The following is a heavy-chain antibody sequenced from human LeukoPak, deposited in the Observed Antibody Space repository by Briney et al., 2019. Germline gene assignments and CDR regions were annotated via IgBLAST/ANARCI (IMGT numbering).Heavy chain of an antibody. Sequence: PWGSLRLSCAASGFTFSSYWMHWVRQAPGKGLVWVSRINSDGSSTSYADSVKGRFTISRDNAKNTLYLQMNSLSAEDKGVYYFARVLRQQLASDWGQGTLVTVSS. CDR3: ARVLRQQLASD. V-gene: IGHV3-74*01. J-gene: IGHJ4*02. CDR2: INSDGSST. CDR1: GFTFSSYW. D-gene: IGHD6-13*01.